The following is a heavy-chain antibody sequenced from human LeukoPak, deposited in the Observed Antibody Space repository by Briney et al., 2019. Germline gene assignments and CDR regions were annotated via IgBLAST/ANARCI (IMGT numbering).Heavy chain of an antibody. D-gene: IGHD3-3*01. V-gene: IGHV3-21*01. J-gene: IGHJ6*02. CDR3: ARDLEDFDYGMDV. CDR1: GFTFSSYS. CDR2: ISSSSSSYI. Sequence: GGSLRLSCAASGFTFSSYSMNWVRQAPGKGLEWVSSISSSSSSYIYYADSVKGRFTISRDNAKNSLYLQMNSLRAEDTAVYYCARDLEDFDYGMDVWGQGTTVTVSS.